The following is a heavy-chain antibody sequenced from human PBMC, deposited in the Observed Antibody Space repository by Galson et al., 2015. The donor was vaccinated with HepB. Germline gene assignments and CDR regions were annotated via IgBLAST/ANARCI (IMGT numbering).Heavy chain of an antibody. CDR3: ARGAYSSFDI. CDR1: GDSVSNNRVA. J-gene: IGHJ3*02. CDR2: TYRGSN. D-gene: IGHD2-15*01. V-gene: IGHV6-1*01. Sequence: CAISGDSVSNNRVAWNWIRQSPSRGLEWLGRTYRGSNQYAASMRGRIAINSDTCTNQFSLQLSSVTPEDTGLYYCARGAYSSFDIWGQGTMVTVSS.